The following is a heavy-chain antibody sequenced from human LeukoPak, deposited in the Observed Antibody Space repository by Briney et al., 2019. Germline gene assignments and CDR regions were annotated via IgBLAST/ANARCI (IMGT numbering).Heavy chain of an antibody. CDR3: ARLSTVTTSFDY. CDR2: FYSSENT. Sequence: SETLSLTCLVSGGSMNSYFWSWIRQPAGRGLEWIGRFYSSENTDYNPSLQTRVTMSADTSKTQFSMKLTSVTAADTAVYYCARLSTVTTSFDYWGQGTLVTVSS. CDR1: GGSMNSYF. V-gene: IGHV4-59*10. J-gene: IGHJ4*02. D-gene: IGHD4-17*01.